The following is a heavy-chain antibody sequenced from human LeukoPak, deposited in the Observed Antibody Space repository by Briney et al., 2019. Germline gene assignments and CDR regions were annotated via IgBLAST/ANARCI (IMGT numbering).Heavy chain of an antibody. CDR1: GGSISSYY. CDR2: IYTSGST. V-gene: IGHV4-4*07. J-gene: IGHJ5*02. CDR3: ARGGRTYYYDSSGQT. D-gene: IGHD3-22*01. Sequence: PSETLSLTCTVSGGSISSYYWCWIRQPAGKGLEWIGRIYTSGSTNYNPSLKSRVTMSVDTSKNQFSLKLSSVTAADTAVYYCARGGRTYYYDSSGQTWGQGTLVTVSS.